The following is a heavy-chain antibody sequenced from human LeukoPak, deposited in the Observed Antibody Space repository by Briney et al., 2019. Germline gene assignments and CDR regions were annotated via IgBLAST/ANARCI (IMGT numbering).Heavy chain of an antibody. V-gene: IGHV1-46*01. CDR3: ARSTTVVTPDY. CDR1: GYTFTGYY. CDR2: INPSGGST. Sequence: ASVKVSCKTSGYTFTGYYLHWVRQAPGQGLEWMGIINPSGGSTSYAQKFQGRVTMTRDTSTSTVYMELSSLRSEDTAVYYCARSTTVVTPDYWGQGTLVTVSS. J-gene: IGHJ4*02. D-gene: IGHD4-23*01.